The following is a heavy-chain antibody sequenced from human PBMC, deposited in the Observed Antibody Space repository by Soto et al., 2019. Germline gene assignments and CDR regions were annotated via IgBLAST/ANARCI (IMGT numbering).Heavy chain of an antibody. CDR3: ALAPYYYYGMDV. CDR2: IWYDGSNK. V-gene: IGHV3-33*01. CDR1: GFTFSSYG. Sequence: LRLSCAASGFTFSSYGMHWVRQAPGKGLEWVAVIWYDGSNKYYADSVKGRFTISRDNSKNTLYLQMNSLRAEDTAVYYCALAPYYYYGMDVWGQGTTVTVSS. J-gene: IGHJ6*02.